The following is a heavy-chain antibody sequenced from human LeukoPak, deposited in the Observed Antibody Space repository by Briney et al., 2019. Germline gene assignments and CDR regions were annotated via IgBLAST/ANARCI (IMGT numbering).Heavy chain of an antibody. Sequence: SETLSLTCAVYGGSFSGYYWSWIRQPPGKGLEWIGEINHSGSTNYNPSLKSRVTISVDTSKNQFSLKLSSVTAADTAVYYCARGRYYAGIAVASSPFDYWGQGTLVTVSS. V-gene: IGHV4-34*01. CDR3: ARGRYYAGIAVASSPFDY. CDR2: INHSGST. J-gene: IGHJ4*02. D-gene: IGHD6-19*01. CDR1: GGSFSGYY.